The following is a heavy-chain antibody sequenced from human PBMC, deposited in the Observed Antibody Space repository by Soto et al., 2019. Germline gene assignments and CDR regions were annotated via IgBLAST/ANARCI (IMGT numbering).Heavy chain of an antibody. CDR1: GFTFSMYS. J-gene: IGHJ6*02. CDR3: ARDHLILPAHDFFYGSDV. CDR2: IPQDGVDG. Sequence: PGGSLRLSCEVSGFTFSMYSMSWVRQGPGKGLEWVAKIPQDGVDGHYADSVKGRFIISRDNGKNSLHLQLNNLRAEDTAVYYCARDHLILPAHDFFYGSDVWGRGATVTVSS. V-gene: IGHV3-7*03. D-gene: IGHD2-21*02.